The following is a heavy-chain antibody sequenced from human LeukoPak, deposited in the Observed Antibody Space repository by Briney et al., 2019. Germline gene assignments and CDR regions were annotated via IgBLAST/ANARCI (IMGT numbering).Heavy chain of an antibody. J-gene: IGHJ4*02. CDR2: INSDGSST. Sequence: GSLRLSCAGSGFTFSSYWMQWVRQAPGKGLVWVSRINSDGSSTSYADSVKGRFTISRDNAKNTLYLQMNSLRAEDTAVYYCARSVSSSWYFDLDYWGQGTLVTVSS. CDR3: ARSVSSSWYFDLDY. D-gene: IGHD6-13*01. V-gene: IGHV3-74*01. CDR1: GFTFSSYW.